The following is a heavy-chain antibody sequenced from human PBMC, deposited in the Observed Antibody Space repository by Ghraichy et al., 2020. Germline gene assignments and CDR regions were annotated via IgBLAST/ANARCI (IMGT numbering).Heavy chain of an antibody. Sequence: SQTLSLTCSISGDSVSSSSATWNWIRQSPSRGLEWLGRTYYISRWYRDYAPFVQSRMTVDADTSKNQLTLQLNSVTPEDTAVYYCARRYKVGGNYYGVDVWGHGPMVTVSS. CDR1: GDSVSSSSAT. J-gene: IGHJ6*02. CDR2: TYYISRWYR. V-gene: IGHV6-1*01. CDR3: ARRYKVGGNYYGVDV. D-gene: IGHD1-14*01.